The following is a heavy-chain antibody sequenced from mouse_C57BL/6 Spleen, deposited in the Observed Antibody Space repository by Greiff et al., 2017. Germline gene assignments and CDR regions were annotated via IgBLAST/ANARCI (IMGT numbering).Heavy chain of an antibody. CDR3: ARPSSTMVTTGYWYFDV. D-gene: IGHD2-2*01. CDR2: IDPANGNT. Sequence: VQLQQSVAELVRPGASVKLSCTASGFNIKNTYMHWVKQRPEQGLEWIGRIDPANGNTKYAPKFQGKATITADTSSNTAYLQLSSLTSEDTAIYYCARPSSTMVTTGYWYFDVWGTGTTVTVSS. CDR1: GFNIKNTY. J-gene: IGHJ1*03. V-gene: IGHV14-3*01.